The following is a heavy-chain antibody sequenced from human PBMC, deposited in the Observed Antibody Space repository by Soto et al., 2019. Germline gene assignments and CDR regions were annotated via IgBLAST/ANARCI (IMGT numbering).Heavy chain of an antibody. V-gene: IGHV1-69*01. CDR1: GGTFSSYA. D-gene: IGHD2-15*01. CDR2: IIPIFGTA. Sequence: QVQLVQSGAEVKKPGSSVKVSCKASGGTFSSYAISWVRQAPGQGLEWMGGIIPIFGTANYAQKFQGRVTITADESTSTAYMEVSSLRSEDTAVYYCARDHCSGGSCYSGHYYYGMDVWGRGTTVTVSS. CDR3: ARDHCSGGSCYSGHYYYGMDV. J-gene: IGHJ6*02.